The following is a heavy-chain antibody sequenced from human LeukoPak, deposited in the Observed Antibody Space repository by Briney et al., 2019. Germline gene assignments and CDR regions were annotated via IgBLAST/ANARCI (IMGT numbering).Heavy chain of an antibody. Sequence: ASVKVSCKASVYTFTGYYMHWVRQAPGQRLEWMGWINPNSGGTNYAQKFQGRVTMTRDTSISTAYMELSRLRSDDTAVYYSARDRHGDYFDYWGQGTLVTVSS. CDR2: INPNSGGT. CDR1: VYTFTGYY. V-gene: IGHV1-2*02. CDR3: ARDRHGDYFDY. D-gene: IGHD4-17*01. J-gene: IGHJ4*02.